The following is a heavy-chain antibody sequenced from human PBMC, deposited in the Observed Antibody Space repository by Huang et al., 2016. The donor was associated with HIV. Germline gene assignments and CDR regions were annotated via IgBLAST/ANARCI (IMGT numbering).Heavy chain of an antibody. CDR1: GFTFSSYW. CDR3: VRDPRIQSWLNYFDY. D-gene: IGHD3-22*01. CDR2: INMDGISS. V-gene: IGHV3-74*01. Sequence: EVQLVESGGGLVQPEGSLRLSCAASGFTFSSYWMHWVRPAPGKGLVWVSRINMDGISSGYADAVKGLFTIARENAKNTLYLQMNSLRAEDTAVYYCVRDPRIQSWLNYFDYWGQGTLVSVSS. J-gene: IGHJ4*02.